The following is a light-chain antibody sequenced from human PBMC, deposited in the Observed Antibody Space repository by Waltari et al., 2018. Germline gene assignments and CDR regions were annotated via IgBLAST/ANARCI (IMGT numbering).Light chain of an antibody. J-gene: IGKJ4*01. CDR2: HAS. CDR3: QQRTNWPPLT. V-gene: IGKV3-11*01. CDR1: QNIRVS. Sequence: VLTQSPVILSLSPGERATLSCRASQNIRVSLAWYQQRPGQAPRLLIYHASNRATGVPARFSGSGSGTDFTLTISSLEPEDFAVCYCQQRTNWPPLTFGGGTKVEIK.